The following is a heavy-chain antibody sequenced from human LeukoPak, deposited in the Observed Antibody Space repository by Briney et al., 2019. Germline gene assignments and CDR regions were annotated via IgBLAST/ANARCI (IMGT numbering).Heavy chain of an antibody. J-gene: IGHJ4*02. D-gene: IGHD6-13*01. CDR2: INPNSGGT. Sequence: ASVKVSCKASGYTFTGYYIHWVRQAPGQGLEWMGWINPNSGGTNYAQKFQGRVTMTRDTSISTAYMELSRLRSDDTAVFYCARVNSGSSSWSEIGHWGQGTLVTVSS. V-gene: IGHV1-2*02. CDR1: GYTFTGYY. CDR3: ARVNSGSSSWSEIGH.